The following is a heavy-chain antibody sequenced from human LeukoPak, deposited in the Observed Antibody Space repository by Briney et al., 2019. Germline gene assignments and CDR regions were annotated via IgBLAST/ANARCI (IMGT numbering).Heavy chain of an antibody. D-gene: IGHD2-8*01. CDR3: ARNRGNGNWFDP. Sequence: PSETLSLACTVSGGSINSYYWSWIRQPPGKGLEWIGYFYYSGSPNYNPSLKSRVTISVDTSKNQLSLKLSSVTAADTAVYYCARNRGNGNWFDPWGQGTLVSVSS. CDR1: GGSINSYY. V-gene: IGHV4-59*01. CDR2: FYYSGSP. J-gene: IGHJ5*02.